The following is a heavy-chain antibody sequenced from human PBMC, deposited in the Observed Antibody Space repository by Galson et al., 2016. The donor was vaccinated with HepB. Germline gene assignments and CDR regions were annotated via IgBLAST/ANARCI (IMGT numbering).Heavy chain of an antibody. CDR3: ARGDNPDYGDYASAYYYMDV. Sequence: PLPGKGLEWIGYVHYSGSTYYNLSLKSRVTISLDTSQNQFSLKLTSVTAADTAVYYCARGDNPDYGDYASAYYYMDVWGKGTTVTVSS. D-gene: IGHD4-17*01. CDR2: VHYSGST. V-gene: IGHV4-31*02. J-gene: IGHJ6*03.